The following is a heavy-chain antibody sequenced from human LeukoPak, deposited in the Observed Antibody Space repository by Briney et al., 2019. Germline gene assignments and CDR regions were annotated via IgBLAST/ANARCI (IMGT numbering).Heavy chain of an antibody. CDR1: GFTFSNFW. V-gene: IGHV3-7*03. Sequence: GGSLRLSCAASGFTFSNFWMSWVRQAPGKGLEWVATIKQDGSEYYYVDSVKGRFTISRDNSKNTLYLQMNSLRAEDTAVYYCAQGAMVRRARSSNYWGQGTLVTVSS. J-gene: IGHJ4*02. D-gene: IGHD3-10*01. CDR3: AQGAMVRRARSSNY. CDR2: IKQDGSEY.